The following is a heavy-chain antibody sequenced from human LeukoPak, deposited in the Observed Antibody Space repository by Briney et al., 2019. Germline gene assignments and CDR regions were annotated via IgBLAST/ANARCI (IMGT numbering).Heavy chain of an antibody. Sequence: SETLSLTCSVSDDSITMYYWTWIRQPPGKGLEWIGYVDHTGSTNFNPSLNGRVSISRDTTKNLFSLRLRSVTAADTAVYYCAREALVGGGSAATGYYFDYWGQGTLVTVSS. J-gene: IGHJ4*02. D-gene: IGHD2-15*01. CDR1: DDSITMYY. V-gene: IGHV4-59*12. CDR3: AREALVGGGSAATGYYFDY. CDR2: VDHTGST.